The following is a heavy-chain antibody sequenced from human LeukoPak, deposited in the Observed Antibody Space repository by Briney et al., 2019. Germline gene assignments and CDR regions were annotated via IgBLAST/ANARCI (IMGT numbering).Heavy chain of an antibody. D-gene: IGHD3-16*01. J-gene: IGHJ4*02. Sequence: SETLSLTCTVSGGSISSYYWSWIRQPPGKGLEWIGYIHYSGSTNYNPSLKSRVTISADTSKNQFSLKLSSVTAADTAVYYCARTFWGKYIDYWGQGTLVTVTS. CDR2: IHYSGST. V-gene: IGHV4-59*01. CDR3: ARTFWGKYIDY. CDR1: GGSISSYY.